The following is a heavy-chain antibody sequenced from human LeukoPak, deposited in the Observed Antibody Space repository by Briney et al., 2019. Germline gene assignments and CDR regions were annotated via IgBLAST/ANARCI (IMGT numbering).Heavy chain of an antibody. Sequence: SVKVSCKASGGTFSSYAISWVRQAPGQGLEWMGGIIPIFGTANYAQKFQGRVTITADESTSTAYMELSSLRSEDTAVYYCAREDIYQEMATINGYFDYWGQGTLVTVSS. CDR1: GGTFSSYA. CDR2: IIPIFGTA. D-gene: IGHD5-24*01. CDR3: AREDIYQEMATINGYFDY. J-gene: IGHJ4*02. V-gene: IGHV1-69*13.